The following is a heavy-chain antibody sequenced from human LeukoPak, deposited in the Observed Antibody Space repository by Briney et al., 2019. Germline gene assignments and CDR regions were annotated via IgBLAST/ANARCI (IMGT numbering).Heavy chain of an antibody. J-gene: IGHJ5*02. CDR2: ISSSGSTI. Sequence: GGSLRLSCAASGFTFSDYYMSWIRQAPGKGLEWVSYISSSGSTIYYADSVKGRFTISRDNAKNSLYLQMNSLRAEDTAVYYCARTMVRGVIIMGDNWFDPWGQGTLVTVSS. V-gene: IGHV3-11*01. D-gene: IGHD3-10*01. CDR3: ARTMVRGVIIMGDNWFDP. CDR1: GFTFSDYY.